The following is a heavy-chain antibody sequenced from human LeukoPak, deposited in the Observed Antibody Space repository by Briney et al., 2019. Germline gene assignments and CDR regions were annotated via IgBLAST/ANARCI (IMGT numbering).Heavy chain of an antibody. CDR2: INHSGST. CDR3: ARRATYYYDSSGYLNIDY. J-gene: IGHJ4*02. D-gene: IGHD3-22*01. V-gene: IGHV4-34*01. Sequence: SETLSLTCAVYGGSFSGYYWSWIRQPPGKGLEWIGGINHSGSTNYNPSLKSRVTISVDTSKNQFSLKLSSVTAADTAVYYCARRATYYYDSSGYLNIDYWGQGTLVTVSS. CDR1: GGSFSGYY.